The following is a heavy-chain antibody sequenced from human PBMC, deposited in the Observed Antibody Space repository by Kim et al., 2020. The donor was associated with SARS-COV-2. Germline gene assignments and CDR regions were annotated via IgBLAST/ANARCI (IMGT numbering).Heavy chain of an antibody. CDR1: GFTFSNAW. Sequence: GGSLRLSCAASGFTFSNAWMSWVRQAPGKGLEWVDRIKSKTDGGTTDYAAPVKGRFTISRDDSKNTLYLQMNSLKTEDTAVYYCTTDGGVVITTIDDYWGQGTLVTVSS. J-gene: IGHJ4*02. V-gene: IGHV3-15*01. CDR3: TTDGGVVITTIDDY. D-gene: IGHD3-22*01. CDR2: IKSKTDGGTT.